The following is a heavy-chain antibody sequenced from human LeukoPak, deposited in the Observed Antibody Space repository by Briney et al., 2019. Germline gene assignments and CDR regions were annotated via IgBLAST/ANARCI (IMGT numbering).Heavy chain of an antibody. CDR3: ARAVRGYSYDNWFDP. J-gene: IGHJ5*02. CDR2: INPSGGST. D-gene: IGHD5-18*01. CDR1: GYTFTGYY. V-gene: IGHV1-46*01. Sequence: ASVKVSCKASGYTFTGYYMHWVRQAPGQGLEWMGIINPSGGSTSYAQKFQGRVTMTRDTSTSTVYMELSSLRSEDTAVYYCARAVRGYSYDNWFDPWGQGTLVTVSS.